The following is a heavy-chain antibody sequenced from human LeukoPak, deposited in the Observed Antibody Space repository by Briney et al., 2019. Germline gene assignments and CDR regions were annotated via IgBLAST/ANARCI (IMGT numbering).Heavy chain of an antibody. CDR3: AKDSGFSSSWQLGY. Sequence: GGSLRLSCAPSGFTFSIHAMSWVRQAPGKGLEWVSDISGSGGSTYYADSVKGRFTISRDNSKNTLYLQMNSLRAEDTAVYYCAKDSGFSSSWQLGYWGQGTQVTVSS. CDR1: GFTFSIHA. D-gene: IGHD6-13*01. CDR2: ISGSGGST. J-gene: IGHJ4*02. V-gene: IGHV3-23*01.